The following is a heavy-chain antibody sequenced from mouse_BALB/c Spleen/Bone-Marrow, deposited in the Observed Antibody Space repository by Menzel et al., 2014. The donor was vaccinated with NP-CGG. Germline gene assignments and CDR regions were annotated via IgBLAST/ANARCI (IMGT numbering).Heavy chain of an antibody. D-gene: IGHD3-2*01. V-gene: IGHV2-9*02. CDR2: ISAGGST. J-gene: IGHJ3*01. CDR3: ARALDNSGYGFAY. Sequence: QVQLQQSGPGLVAPSQSLSISCTASGFSLTSYGVHWVRQPPGRGLEWLGTISAGGSTNYNSALISRLSISKDNSKSQVILKMNRLKTDDTAMDYCARALDNSGYGFAYWGQGTPVTVSA. CDR1: GFSLTSYG.